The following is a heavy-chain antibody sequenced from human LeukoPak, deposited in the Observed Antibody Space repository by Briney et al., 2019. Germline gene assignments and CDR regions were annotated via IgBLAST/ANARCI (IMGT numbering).Heavy chain of an antibody. D-gene: IGHD6-19*01. CDR3: ARGNLFTGWYDLYYFDY. Sequence: GGSLRLSCATSGFTFSSYAMHWVRQAPGKGLEWVANIKQDESEKYYVDSVKGRFTISRDNAKNSLYLQMNSLRAEDTAVYHCARGNLFTGWYDLYYFDYWGQGTLVTVSS. CDR2: IKQDESEK. CDR1: GFTFSSYA. J-gene: IGHJ4*02. V-gene: IGHV3-7*01.